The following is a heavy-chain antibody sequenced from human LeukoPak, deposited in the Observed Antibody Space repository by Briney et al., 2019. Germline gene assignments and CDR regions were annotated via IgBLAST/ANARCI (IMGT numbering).Heavy chain of an antibody. V-gene: IGHV4-4*07. J-gene: IGHJ6*03. CDR3: ASGPVGDYSYYYMDV. CDR1: GGSIRNWC. D-gene: IGHD1-26*01. CDR2: IYTSGST. Sequence: SETLSLTCSVSGGSIRNWCWSWIRQPAGKGLEWIGRIYTSGSTNYNPSLKSRVTMSVDTSKNQFSLKLSSVTAADTAVYYCASGPVGDYSYYYMDVWSKGTTVTVSS.